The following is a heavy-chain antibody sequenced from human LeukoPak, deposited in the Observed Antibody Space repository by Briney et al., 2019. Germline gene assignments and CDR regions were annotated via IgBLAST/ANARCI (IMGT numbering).Heavy chain of an antibody. CDR2: INHSGST. V-gene: IGHV4-4*02. CDR1: GASISTNNW. CDR3: ARGGRNYYDSSGQRGFGY. D-gene: IGHD3-22*01. J-gene: IGHJ4*02. Sequence: SGTLSLTCGISGASISTNNWWTWVRQAPGKGLEWIGEINHSGSTNYNPSLKSRVTISVDTSKNQFSLKLSSVTAADTAVYYCARGGRNYYDSSGQRGFGYWGQGTLVTVSS.